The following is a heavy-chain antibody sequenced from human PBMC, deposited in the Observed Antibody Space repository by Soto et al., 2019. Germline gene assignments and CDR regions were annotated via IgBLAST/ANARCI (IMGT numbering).Heavy chain of an antibody. V-gene: IGHV4-31*03. Sequence: SETLSLTSTVSGGSIIIGGYSWRWIRQHPGKGLECIGYIYYSGITYYNPSLKSRVTISIDTSKHQFSLKLTSVTAADTAVYYCSTVEDLRGRGKYNWFDPWGQGTLVTGSS. J-gene: IGHJ5*02. CDR3: STVEDLRGRGKYNWFDP. D-gene: IGHD3-10*01. CDR1: GGSIIIGGYS. CDR2: IYYSGIT.